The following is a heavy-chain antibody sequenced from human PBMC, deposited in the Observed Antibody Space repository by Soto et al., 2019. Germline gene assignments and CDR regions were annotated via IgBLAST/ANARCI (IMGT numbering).Heavy chain of an antibody. CDR3: ATSGYPG. Sequence: GGSLRLCCAASGFTFSSYAMHWVRQAPGKGLEWVAVISYDGSNKYYADSVKGRFTISRDNSKNTLYLQMNSLRAEDTAVYYCATSGYPGWGQGTLVTVS. V-gene: IGHV3-30-3*01. J-gene: IGHJ4*02. CDR1: GFTFSSYA. D-gene: IGHD5-18*01. CDR2: ISYDGSNK.